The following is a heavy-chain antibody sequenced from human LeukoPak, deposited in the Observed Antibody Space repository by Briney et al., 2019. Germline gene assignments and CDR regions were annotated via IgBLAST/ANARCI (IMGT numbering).Heavy chain of an antibody. J-gene: IGHJ6*02. V-gene: IGHV3-23*01. CDR1: GFTFSSYD. D-gene: IGHD2-15*01. CDR2: IGGSGGST. CDR3: ARLPCSGGSCWGMDV. Sequence: TGGSLRLSCAASGFTFSSYDMSWVRQAPGKGLEWVSVIGGSGGSTYYADSVKGRFTISRDNSKNTLYLQMNSLRAEDTAIYYCARLPCSGGSCWGMDVWGQGTTVTVSS.